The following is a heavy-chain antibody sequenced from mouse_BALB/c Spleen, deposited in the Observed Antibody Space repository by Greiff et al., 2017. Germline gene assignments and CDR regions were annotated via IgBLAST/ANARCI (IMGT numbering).Heavy chain of an antibody. D-gene: IGHD1-2*01. CDR2: ISTYSGNT. CDR3: ASLHRITTACAY. J-gene: IGHJ3*01. V-gene: IGHV1-67*01. CDR1: GYTFTDYA. Sequence: QVQLQQSGPELVRPGVSVKISCKGSGYTFTDYAMHWVKQSHAKSLEWIGVISTYSGNTNYNQKFKGKATMTVDKSSSTAYMELARLTSEDSAIYYCASLHRITTACAYWGQGTLVTVSA.